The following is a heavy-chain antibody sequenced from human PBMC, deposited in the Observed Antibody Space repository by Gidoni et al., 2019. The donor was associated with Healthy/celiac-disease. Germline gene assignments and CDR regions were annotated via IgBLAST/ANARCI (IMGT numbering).Heavy chain of an antibody. V-gene: IGHV4-59*01. CDR3: ARAEVGWLQLYY. Sequence: VQLQESGPGLVTPSETLSLTCTVSGGSLSSYYWRWIRPPQGKGLAWIGYNHDSGSTNYNPPLKSRVTISVDTSKNQFSLKLRSVTAAATAVYYCARAEVGWLQLYYWGQGTLVTVSS. D-gene: IGHD1-1*01. J-gene: IGHJ4*02. CDR2: NHDSGST. CDR1: GGSLSSYY.